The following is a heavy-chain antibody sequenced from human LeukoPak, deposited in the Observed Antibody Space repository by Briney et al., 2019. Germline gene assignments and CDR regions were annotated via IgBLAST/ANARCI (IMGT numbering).Heavy chain of an antibody. Sequence: ASVKVSCKASGYTFTYRYLHWVRQAPGQALEWMGWITPFNGNTNYAQKFQDRVTITRDTSTSTVYMELSSLRSEDTAVYYCVRGIGSSLAYGMDVWGQGTTVTVSS. J-gene: IGHJ6*02. CDR3: VRGIGSSLAYGMDV. D-gene: IGHD1-26*01. V-gene: IGHV1-45*02. CDR2: ITPFNGNT. CDR1: GYTFTYRY.